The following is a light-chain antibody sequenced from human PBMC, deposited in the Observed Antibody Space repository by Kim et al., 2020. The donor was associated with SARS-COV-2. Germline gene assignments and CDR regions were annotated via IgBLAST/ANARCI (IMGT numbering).Light chain of an antibody. CDR3: QQYDDWPLT. Sequence: EIVLTQSPATLSVSPGDRVTLSCRASRSLVYLAWYQQKPGQAPRLLIRDVFTRATGIPARLTGSGSGTEFSLTVSSLQSEDFAVYYCQQYDDWPLTFGGGTKVDIK. J-gene: IGKJ4*01. CDR2: DVF. CDR1: RSLVY. V-gene: IGKV3-15*01.